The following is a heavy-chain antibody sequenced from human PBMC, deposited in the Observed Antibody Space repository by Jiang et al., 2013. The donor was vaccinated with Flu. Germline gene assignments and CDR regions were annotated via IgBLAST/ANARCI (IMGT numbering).Heavy chain of an antibody. CDR3: ARGAEGAYNPL. D-gene: IGHD5-24*01. Sequence: GGGLVQPGGSLRLSCAASGFTFSSYWMHWVRQAPGKGLVWVSRINSDGTSTTCADSVKGRFTISRDNAKNTLFLQMNSLRAEDTAIYYCARGAEGAYNPLWGQGTLVTVSS. CDR1: GFTFSSYW. CDR2: INSDGTST. J-gene: IGHJ4*02. V-gene: IGHV3-74*01.